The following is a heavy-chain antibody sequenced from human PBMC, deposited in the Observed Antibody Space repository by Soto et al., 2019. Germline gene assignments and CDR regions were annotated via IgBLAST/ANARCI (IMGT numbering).Heavy chain of an antibody. CDR1: VFTFSDYY. CDR3: ARARDKGGSLHQKYGMDV. J-gene: IGHJ6*02. CDR2: ISSSSSYT. V-gene: IGHV3-11*06. Sequence: GSLRLYCAASVFTFSDYYMSWIRQAPGKGLEWVSYISSSSSYTNYADSVKGRFTISRDNAKNSLYLQMNSLRAEDTAVYYCARARDKGGSLHQKYGMDVWGQGTTVTVSS. D-gene: IGHD2-15*01.